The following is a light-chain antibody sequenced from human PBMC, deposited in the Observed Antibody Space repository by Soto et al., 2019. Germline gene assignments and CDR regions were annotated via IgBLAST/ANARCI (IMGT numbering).Light chain of an antibody. V-gene: IGLV3-10*01. CDR2: EDS. J-gene: IGLJ2*01. CDR1: NIESKG. Sequence: SYELTQPPSVSVAPGQTARITCGGNNIESKGVHWYQQKPGQAPVLVIYEDSKRPSGIPQRFSGSSSGTMATLTISGAQVEDEADYYCYSTDSSGGVFGGGTKLTVL. CDR3: YSTDSSGGV.